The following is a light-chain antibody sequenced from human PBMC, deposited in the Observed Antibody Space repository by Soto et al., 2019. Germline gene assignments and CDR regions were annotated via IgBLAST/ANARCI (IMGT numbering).Light chain of an antibody. CDR3: QQYKNWPL. V-gene: IGKV1-39*01. Sequence: DIQMTQSPSSLSQSVGDRVTITCRASQSISRYLSWYQQKPGKAPKLLIYLASSLQSGVPSRFSGSGFGTEFTLTISSLQSEDFAVYYCQQYKNWPLFGQGTRLEIK. CDR2: LAS. CDR1: QSISRY. J-gene: IGKJ5*01.